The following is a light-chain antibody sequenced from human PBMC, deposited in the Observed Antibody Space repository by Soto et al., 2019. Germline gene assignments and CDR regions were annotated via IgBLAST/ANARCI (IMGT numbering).Light chain of an antibody. CDR2: KAS. Sequence: DIQMTQSPSTLSASVGDRVTITCRASQSISSWLAWYQQKPGKAPKLLIYKASSLESGVPSSFSGSGSGTEFTLTISSLQPDDFATYYCQQYNSYWTFGQGTKVDI. CDR1: QSISSW. CDR3: QQYNSYWT. V-gene: IGKV1-5*03. J-gene: IGKJ1*01.